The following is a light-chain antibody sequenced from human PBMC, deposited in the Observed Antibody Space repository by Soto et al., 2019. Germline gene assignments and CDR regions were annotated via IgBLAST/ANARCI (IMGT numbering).Light chain of an antibody. Sequence: DIQMTQSPSSLSASVGDRVTITCRASQRISNSLNWYQQKPGKAPDLLIYAASNLQSGVPSRFSVSGSGTDFTLTISSLQPEDFATYYCQQSYSSPQMYTFGQGTKLDIK. CDR1: QRISNS. CDR2: AAS. J-gene: IGKJ2*01. CDR3: QQSYSSPQMYT. V-gene: IGKV1-39*01.